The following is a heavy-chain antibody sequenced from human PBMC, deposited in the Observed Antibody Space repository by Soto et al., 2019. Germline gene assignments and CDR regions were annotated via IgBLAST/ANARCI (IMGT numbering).Heavy chain of an antibody. CDR1: GLSFSTPTMC. Sequence: SGPTLVNPTQTLTLTCTFSGLSFSTPTMCESWNPQPPRKALEWVARIDWDDDEHYNASLRTRLTISRDISKNQVVLTMTNVDPVDTATYYCARSTTVSYGFDIWGQGTMVTVSS. J-gene: IGHJ3*02. D-gene: IGHD4-17*01. CDR2: IDWDDDE. CDR3: ARSTTVSYGFDI. V-gene: IGHV2-70*11.